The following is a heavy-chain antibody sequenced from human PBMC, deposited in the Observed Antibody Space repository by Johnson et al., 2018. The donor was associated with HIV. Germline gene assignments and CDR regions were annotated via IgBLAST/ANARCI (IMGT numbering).Heavy chain of an antibody. Sequence: VQLVESGGGLVQPGGSLRLSCAASGFKFDDYGMSWVRQAPGKGLEWVSGINWNGGRIGYADSVKGRFTLSRDNAKNSLYLQMNSLRAEDTALYYCARDSTPWGGDYVDYTFDIWGQGTMVTVSS. J-gene: IGHJ3*02. CDR3: ARDSTPWGGDYVDYTFDI. V-gene: IGHV3-20*04. CDR1: GFKFDDYG. CDR2: INWNGGRI. D-gene: IGHD4-17*01.